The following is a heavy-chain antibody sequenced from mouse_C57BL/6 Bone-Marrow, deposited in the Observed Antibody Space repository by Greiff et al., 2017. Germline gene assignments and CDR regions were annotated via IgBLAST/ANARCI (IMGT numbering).Heavy chain of an antibody. Sequence: VQLQQPGAELVKPGASVKMSCKASGYTFTSYWITWVKPRPGQGLEWIGDIYPGSGSTNYNEKFKSKATLTVDTSSSTAYMQLRSLTSDDSAFYYSAISLDGYYAWFAYWGQGTLVTVSA. J-gene: IGHJ3*01. CDR2: IYPGSGST. D-gene: IGHD2-3*01. CDR3: AISLDGYYAWFAY. V-gene: IGHV1-55*01. CDR1: GYTFTSYW.